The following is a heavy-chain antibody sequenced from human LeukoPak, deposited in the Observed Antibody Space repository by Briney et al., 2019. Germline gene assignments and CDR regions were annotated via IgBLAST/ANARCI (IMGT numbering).Heavy chain of an antibody. V-gene: IGHV3-7*01. Sequence: GGSLRLSCAASGFTFSSYGMSWVRQAPGKGLEWVANIKQDGSEKYYVDSVKGRFTISRDNAKNSRYLQMNSLRAEDTAVYYCARDHRAGYDLPQYWGQGTLVTVSS. CDR1: GFTFSSYG. CDR3: ARDHRAGYDLPQY. J-gene: IGHJ4*02. D-gene: IGHD3-3*01. CDR2: IKQDGSEK.